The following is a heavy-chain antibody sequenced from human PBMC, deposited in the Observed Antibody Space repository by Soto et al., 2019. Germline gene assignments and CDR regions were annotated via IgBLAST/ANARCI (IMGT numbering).Heavy chain of an antibody. Sequence: EVQLVESGGGLVQPGGSLRLSGAASGFTFSSYSMNWVRQAPGKGLEWVSYISSGSSTIYYADSVKGRFTISRDNAQNSLYLQMNSLRAEDTAVYYCAKTYSGGRGAFDVWGQGTMVTVSS. CDR2: ISSGSSTI. V-gene: IGHV3-48*01. CDR3: AKTYSGGRGAFDV. D-gene: IGHD6-19*01. J-gene: IGHJ3*01. CDR1: GFTFSSYS.